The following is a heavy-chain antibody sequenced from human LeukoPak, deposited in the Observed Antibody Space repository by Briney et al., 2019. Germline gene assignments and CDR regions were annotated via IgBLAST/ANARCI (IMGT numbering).Heavy chain of an antibody. CDR1: GGSISSYY. V-gene: IGHV4-59*12. CDR2: ISYSGST. Sequence: SETLSLTCTVSGGSISSYYWSWIRQPPGKGLEWIGYISYSGSTNYNPSLKSRVTISVDTSKNQFSLKLSSVTAADTAVYYCASLRQQLVSNYYMDVWGKGTTVTVSS. CDR3: ASLRQQLVSNYYMDV. J-gene: IGHJ6*03. D-gene: IGHD6-13*01.